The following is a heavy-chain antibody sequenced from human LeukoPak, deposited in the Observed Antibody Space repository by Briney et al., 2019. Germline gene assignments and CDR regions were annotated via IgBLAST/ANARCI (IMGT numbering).Heavy chain of an antibody. V-gene: IGHV1-2*02. CDR2: INPNSGGT. CDR1: GYTFTGYY. D-gene: IGHD3-10*01. CDR3: ARDMVKGAPDYLDY. J-gene: IGHJ4*02. Sequence: ASVKVSCKASGYTFTGYYMHWVRQAPGQGLEWMGWINPNSGGTNYAQKFQGRVTMTWDTSISTAYMELSRLRSDDTAVYYCARDMVKGAPDYLDYWGQGTLVTVSS.